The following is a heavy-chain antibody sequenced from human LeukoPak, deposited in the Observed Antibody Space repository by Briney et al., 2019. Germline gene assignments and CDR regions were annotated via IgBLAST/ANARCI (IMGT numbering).Heavy chain of an antibody. D-gene: IGHD1-1*01. CDR3: ARGLLTVGTSGDNWFGP. Sequence: QPGGSLRLSCATSGFTFSSYWMHWVRQAPGTGLVWVSSIKSDGSWTTYAGSVKGRFTISRDNAKNTLYLQMSSLRAEDTAVYYCARGLLTVGTSGDNWFGPWGQGTLVTVSS. CDR2: IKSDGSWT. V-gene: IGHV3-74*01. CDR1: GFTFSSYW. J-gene: IGHJ5*02.